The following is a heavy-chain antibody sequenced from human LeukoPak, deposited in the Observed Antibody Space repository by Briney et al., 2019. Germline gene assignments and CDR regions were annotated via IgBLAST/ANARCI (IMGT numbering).Heavy chain of an antibody. J-gene: IGHJ4*02. V-gene: IGHV4-39*01. CDR3: ATLPRAVAGTLQSRPPHDE. Sequence: SETLSLTCTVSGGSISSSSYYWGWIRQPPGKGLEWIGSIYYSGSTYHNPSLKSRVTISVDTSKNQFSLKLSSVTAADTAVYYCATLPRAVAGTLQSRPPHDEWGQGTLVTVSS. CDR2: IYYSGST. D-gene: IGHD6-19*01. CDR1: GGSISSSSYY.